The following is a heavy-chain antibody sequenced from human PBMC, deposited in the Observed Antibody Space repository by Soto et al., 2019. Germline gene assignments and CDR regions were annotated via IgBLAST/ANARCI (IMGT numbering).Heavy chain of an antibody. CDR2: IKSKTDGGTT. Sequence: GGSLRLSCAASGFTFSNAWMSWVRQAPGKGLEWVGRIKSKTDGGTTDYAAPVKGRFTISRDDSKNTLYLQMNSLKTEDTAVYYCTTPQIWGSYRWGASPAFDIWGQGTRVTVSS. V-gene: IGHV3-15*01. CDR1: GFTFSNAW. D-gene: IGHD3-16*02. J-gene: IGHJ3*02. CDR3: TTPQIWGSYRWGASPAFDI.